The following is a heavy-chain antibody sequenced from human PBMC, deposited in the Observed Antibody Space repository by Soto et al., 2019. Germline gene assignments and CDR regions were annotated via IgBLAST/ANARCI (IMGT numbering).Heavy chain of an antibody. CDR1: GGSISSGDYY. D-gene: IGHD6-6*01. CDR2: IYYSGST. J-gene: IGHJ6*02. Sequence: QVQLQESGPGLVKPSQTLSLTCTVSGGSISSGDYYWSWIRQPPGKGLEWIGYIYYSGSTYYNPSLKSRVTRSVDTSKNQFSLKLSSVTAADTAVYYCARDRSSSSHYYYYGMDVWGQGTTVTVSS. V-gene: IGHV4-30-4*01. CDR3: ARDRSSSSHYYYYGMDV.